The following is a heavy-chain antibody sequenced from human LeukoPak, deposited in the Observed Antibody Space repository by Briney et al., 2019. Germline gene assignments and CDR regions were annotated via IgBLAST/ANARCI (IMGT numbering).Heavy chain of an antibody. CDR2: ISSSSSYI. CDR1: GFTFSSYS. D-gene: IGHD3-10*01. V-gene: IGHV3-21*01. Sequence: GGSLRLSCAASGFTFSSYSMNWVRQAPGKGLEWVSSISSSSSYIYYADSVKGRFTISRDNAKNSLYLQMNSLRAEDTAVYYCARVGYYYGSGSYYYGMDVWGKGTTVTVSS. CDR3: ARVGYYYGSGSYYYGMDV. J-gene: IGHJ6*04.